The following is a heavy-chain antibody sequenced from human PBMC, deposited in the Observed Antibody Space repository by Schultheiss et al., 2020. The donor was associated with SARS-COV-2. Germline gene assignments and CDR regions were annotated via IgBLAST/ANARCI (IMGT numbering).Heavy chain of an antibody. J-gene: IGHJ4*02. CDR2: IKSKTDGGTT. Sequence: GGSLRLSCAASGFTFSDYYMSWIRQAPGKGLEWVGRIKSKTDGGTTDYAAPVKGRFTISRDDSKNTLYLQMNSLKTEDTAVYYCTTGRVRTQFDYWGQGTLVTVSS. CDR3: TTGRVRTQFDY. D-gene: IGHD3-22*01. V-gene: IGHV3-15*01. CDR1: GFTFSDYY.